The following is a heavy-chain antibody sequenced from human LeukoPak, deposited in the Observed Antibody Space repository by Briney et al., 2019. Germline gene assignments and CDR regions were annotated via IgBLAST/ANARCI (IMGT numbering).Heavy chain of an antibody. D-gene: IGHD2-2*01. Sequence: ASVKVSCKASGYTFTSYGIIGVRQAPGQGLEGMGWISAYNGNTNYAQKLQGRVTITTDTSTSTAYMELRSLTSDDTAVYYCARDGYQPLDVTYFQHWGQGTQVTVSS. CDR1: GYTFTSYG. V-gene: IGHV1-18*01. CDR2: ISAYNGNT. CDR3: ARDGYQPLDVTYFQH. J-gene: IGHJ1*01.